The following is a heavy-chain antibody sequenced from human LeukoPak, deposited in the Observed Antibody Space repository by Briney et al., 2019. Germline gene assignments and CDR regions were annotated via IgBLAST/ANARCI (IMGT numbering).Heavy chain of an antibody. V-gene: IGHV4-34*01. CDR3: ARRNSSGYRNFDY. CDR1: GGSFSGYY. D-gene: IGHD3-22*01. Sequence: SETLSLTCAVYGGSFSGYYWSWIRQPPGKGLEWIGEINHSGSTNYNPSLKSRVTISVDTSKNQFSLKLSSVTAAGTAVYYCARRNSSGYRNFDYWGQGTLVTVSS. CDR2: INHSGST. J-gene: IGHJ4*02.